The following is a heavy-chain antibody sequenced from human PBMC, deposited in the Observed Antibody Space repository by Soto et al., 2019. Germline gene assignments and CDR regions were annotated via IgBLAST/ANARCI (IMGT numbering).Heavy chain of an antibody. D-gene: IGHD1-1*01. CDR3: GRVGYGDY. V-gene: IGHV1-18*01. CDR1: GYTFTSYG. J-gene: IGHJ4*02. Sequence: QVHLVQSGAEVKKPGASVKVSCKGSGYTFTSYGITWVGQAPGQGLEWKGCISAHNGNTAYAQELQGRVTVTRDTSTSTADMELRSLRSDATDVYYCGRVGYGDYWGQGALVTVSS. CDR2: ISAHNGNT.